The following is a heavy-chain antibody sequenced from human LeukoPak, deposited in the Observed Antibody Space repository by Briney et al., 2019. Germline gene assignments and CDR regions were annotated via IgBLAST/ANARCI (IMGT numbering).Heavy chain of an antibody. V-gene: IGHV3-23*01. D-gene: IGHD2-2*01. CDR2: ISGSGGST. CDR3: AKAPIVVVPAAIVMDV. CDR1: GFTFSGYA. J-gene: IGHJ6*02. Sequence: GGSLRLSCAASGFTFSGYAMSWVRQAPGKGLEWVSAISGSGGSTYYADSVKGRFTISRDNSKNTLYLQMNSLRAEDTAVYYCAKAPIVVVPAAIVMDVWGQGTTVTVSS.